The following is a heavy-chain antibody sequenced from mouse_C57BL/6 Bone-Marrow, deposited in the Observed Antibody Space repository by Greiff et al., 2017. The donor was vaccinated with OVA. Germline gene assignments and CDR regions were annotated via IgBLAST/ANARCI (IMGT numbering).Heavy chain of an antibody. CDR2: INPNNGGT. Sequence: VQLQQSGPELVKPGASVKISCKASGYTFTDYYMNWVKQSHGKSLEWIGDINPNNGGTSYNQKFKGKATLTVDKSSSTAYMGLRSLASEDAAVYYCARSFITTVVAHDYWGQGTTLTVSS. J-gene: IGHJ2*01. V-gene: IGHV1-26*01. D-gene: IGHD1-1*01. CDR3: ARSFITTVVAHDY. CDR1: GYTFTDYY.